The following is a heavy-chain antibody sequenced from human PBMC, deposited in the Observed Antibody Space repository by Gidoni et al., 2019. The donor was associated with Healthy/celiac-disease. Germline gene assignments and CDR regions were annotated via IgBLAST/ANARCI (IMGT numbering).Heavy chain of an antibody. J-gene: IGHJ4*02. CDR1: GFTFSSYS. Sequence: EVQLVESGGGLVKPGGSLRLSCAASGFTFSSYSMNWVRQAPGKGLEWVSSISSSSSYIYYADSVKGRFTISRDNAKNSLYLQMNSLRAEDTAVYYCARDLIRTTVAAFDYWGQGTLVTVSS. V-gene: IGHV3-21*01. CDR2: ISSSSSYI. CDR3: ARDLIRTTVAAFDY. D-gene: IGHD4-4*01.